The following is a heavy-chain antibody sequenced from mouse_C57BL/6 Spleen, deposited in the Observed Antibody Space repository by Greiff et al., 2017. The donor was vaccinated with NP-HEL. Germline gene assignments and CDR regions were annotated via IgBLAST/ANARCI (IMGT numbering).Heavy chain of an antibody. Sequence: EVHLVESGGGLVKPGGSLKLSCAASGFTFSSYAMSWVRQTPEKRLEWVATISDGGSYTYYPDNVKGRFTSSRDNAKNNLYLQMSHLKSEDTAMYYCARDNYGSFYFDYWGQGTTLTVSS. D-gene: IGHD1-1*01. CDR1: GFTFSSYA. CDR2: ISDGGSYT. V-gene: IGHV5-4*01. CDR3: ARDNYGSFYFDY. J-gene: IGHJ2*01.